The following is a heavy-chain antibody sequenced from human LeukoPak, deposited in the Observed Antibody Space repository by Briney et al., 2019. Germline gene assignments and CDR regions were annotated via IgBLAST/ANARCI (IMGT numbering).Heavy chain of an antibody. CDR2: IYPGESIYASENT. J-gene: IGHJ4*02. CDR1: GVSISAYY. Sequence: PSETLSLTCSVSGVSISAYYWSWIRQPAGKGLEWIGRIYPGESIYASENTNYNPSLRSRVSMSGDTSKNQVSLKLRSVTAADTAVYYCARDPTTVTTIFDSWGQGTLVTVSS. CDR3: ARDPTTVTTIFDS. V-gene: IGHV4-4*07. D-gene: IGHD4-17*01.